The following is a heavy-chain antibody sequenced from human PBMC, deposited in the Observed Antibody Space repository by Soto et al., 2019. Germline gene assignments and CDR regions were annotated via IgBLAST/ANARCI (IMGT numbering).Heavy chain of an antibody. CDR3: ERRGLAGYYGMEV. CDR2: ISSSSSTI. J-gene: IGHJ6*02. V-gene: IGHV3-48*02. CDR1: GCTFGNYS. Sequence: GRSLRLSCAAAGCTFGNYSMNWVRQAPGKGLEWVSYISSSSSTIYYADSVKGRFTISRDNAKNSLYLQMNSLRDEDTAVYYGERRGLAGYYGMEVWGQGTTVTVSS. D-gene: IGHD2-21*01.